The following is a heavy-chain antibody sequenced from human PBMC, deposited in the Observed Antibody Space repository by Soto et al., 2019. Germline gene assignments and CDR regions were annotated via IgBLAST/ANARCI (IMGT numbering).Heavy chain of an antibody. CDR1: GFSFSSYG. CDR3: ANSIGGSSWYAPDY. Sequence: QVQLVESGGGVVQPGRSLRLSCAASGFSFSSYGMHWVRQAPGEGLEWVAVMANDGSNEYYADSVKRRVTISRNNSKNTLYLKVNSMRPEDTAVYYCANSIGGSSWYAPDYWGQGTLVTVSS. CDR2: MANDGSNE. V-gene: IGHV3-30*18. J-gene: IGHJ4*02. D-gene: IGHD6-13*01.